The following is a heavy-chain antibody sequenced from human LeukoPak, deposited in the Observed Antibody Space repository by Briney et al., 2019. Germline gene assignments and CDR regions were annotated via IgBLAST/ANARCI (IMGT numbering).Heavy chain of an antibody. D-gene: IGHD4-17*01. Sequence: PGGSLRLSCAASGFTFSSYAMHWVRQAPRKGLEWVAVISYDGGNKYYADSVKGRFTISRDNSKNTLYLQMNSLRAEDTAVYYCAREGGDYAEYYFDYWGQGTLVTVSS. V-gene: IGHV3-30*04. CDR2: ISYDGGNK. J-gene: IGHJ4*02. CDR3: AREGGDYAEYYFDY. CDR1: GFTFSSYA.